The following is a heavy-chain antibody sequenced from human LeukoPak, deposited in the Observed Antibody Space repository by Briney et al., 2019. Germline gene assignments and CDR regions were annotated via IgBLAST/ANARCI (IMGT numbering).Heavy chain of an antibody. CDR1: GGPIYSYY. CDR3: ARLKFYDSTGYSPGHYMDV. CDR2: LSPGVST. D-gene: IGHD3-22*01. Sequence: SETLSLTCTVPGGPIYSYYWSWIRQTAGKGLEWIGRLSPGVSTNYNPSLKSRVTMSVDTSKNQFALKLSAVTAADTAVYYCARLKFYDSTGYSPGHYMDVWGKGHTVTVSS. J-gene: IGHJ6*03. V-gene: IGHV4-4*07.